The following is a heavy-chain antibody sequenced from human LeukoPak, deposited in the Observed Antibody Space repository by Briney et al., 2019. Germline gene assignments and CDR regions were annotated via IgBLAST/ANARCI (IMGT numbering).Heavy chain of an antibody. D-gene: IGHD3-10*01. CDR1: GFTFSDYW. Sequence: GGALRLSCAVSGFTFSDYWMHWVRQASGKGLVWVSRINTDGSVTDYADSVKGRFTISRDNAKNTLYLQMNSLITEDTALYYCTRSFGGSGDYWGQRTLVTVSS. V-gene: IGHV3-74*01. CDR2: INTDGSVT. CDR3: TRSFGGSGDY. J-gene: IGHJ4*02.